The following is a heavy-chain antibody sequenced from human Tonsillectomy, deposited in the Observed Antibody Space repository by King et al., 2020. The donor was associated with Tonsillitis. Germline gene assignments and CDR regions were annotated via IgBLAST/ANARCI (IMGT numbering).Heavy chain of an antibody. CDR2: ICWNSGSI. V-gene: IGHV3-9*01. D-gene: IGHD4-23*01. CDR1: GFTFDDYA. Sequence: VQLVESGGGLVQPGRSLRISCAASGFTFDDYAMHWVRHAPGKGLEWGSGICWNSGSIGHADSGKGRFIISRDNAKNSLYLQMNSLRAEDTALYYCAKDMLRVSYGGDPTNYYSYYSMDVWGQGTTVTGAS. CDR3: AKDMLRVSYGGDPTNYYSYYSMDV. J-gene: IGHJ6*02.